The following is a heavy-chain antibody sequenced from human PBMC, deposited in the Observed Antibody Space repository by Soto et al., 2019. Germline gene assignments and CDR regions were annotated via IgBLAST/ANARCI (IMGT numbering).Heavy chain of an antibody. CDR1: GFTFSNNW. CDR3: VRGNYEKSIDY. D-gene: IGHD3-16*01. J-gene: IGHJ4*02. CDR2: INSDGSST. Sequence: PGGSLRLSCAASGFTFSNNWMHWVRQAPGKGPVWVSRINSDGSSTYYADSVKGRFTISRDNAKNSLFLQMNSLRAEDSGIYFCVRGNYEKSIDYWGQGTLVTVSS. V-gene: IGHV3-74*01.